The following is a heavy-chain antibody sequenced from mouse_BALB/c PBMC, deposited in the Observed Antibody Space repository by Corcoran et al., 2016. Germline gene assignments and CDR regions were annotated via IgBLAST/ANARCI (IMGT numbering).Heavy chain of an antibody. CDR2: INTYTGEP. V-gene: IGHV9-3-1*01. D-gene: IGHD1-1*01. CDR1: GYTFTNYG. J-gene: IGHJ2*01. Sequence: QIQLVQSGPELKKPGETVKISCKASGYTFTNYGMNWVKQAPGKGLKWMGWINTYTGEPTYADDFKGRFAFSLETSASTAYLQINNLKNEDTATYFCAPYGSSYGYWGQGTTLTVSS. CDR3: APYGSSYGY.